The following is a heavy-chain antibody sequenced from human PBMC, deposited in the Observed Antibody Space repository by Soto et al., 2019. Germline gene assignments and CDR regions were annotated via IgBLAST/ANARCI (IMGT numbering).Heavy chain of an antibody. CDR3: ARGGITVGASAFDG. J-gene: IGHJ3*01. CDR1: GFTVSSKY. CDR2: IHTGGNT. V-gene: IGHV3-66*01. Sequence: EVQLVESGGGLVQPGGSLRLSCAASGFTVSSKYMSWVRQAPGNGLEWVSVIHTGGNTYYADSVKCRFTISRDNSKNTLYLQMKSLSVEYTAVYYCARGGITVGASAFDGCCQGTMVTVCS. D-gene: IGHD1-26*01.